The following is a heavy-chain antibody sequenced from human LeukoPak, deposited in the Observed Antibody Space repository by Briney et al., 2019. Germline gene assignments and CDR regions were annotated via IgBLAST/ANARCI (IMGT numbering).Heavy chain of an antibody. D-gene: IGHD2-21*01. Sequence: GGSLRLSCAASGFTFSRSWMGWVRDAPGKGLEWVANIKQDGTSKYYVDSVMGRFTISRDSAENSVYLQMNSLSAGDTAVYYCARHGDYCFDLWGPGTRVTVSS. CDR2: IKQDGTSK. V-gene: IGHV3-7*02. J-gene: IGHJ4*02. CDR1: GFTFSRSW. CDR3: ARHGDYCFDL.